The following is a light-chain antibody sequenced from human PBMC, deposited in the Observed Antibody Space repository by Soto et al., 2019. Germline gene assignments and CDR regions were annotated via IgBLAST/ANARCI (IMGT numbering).Light chain of an antibody. CDR2: WAS. CDR1: RSLFYSSSNKNY. Sequence: DIVMPQSPDSLAVALGERATIKCKSSRSLFYSSSNKNYLAWYQQRPGQPPKLLIYWASARESGVPDRFSGCSSVTDFNLTISSLQAEALAVYDCQQYYTTPHTFGQGTKLEI. V-gene: IGKV4-1*01. CDR3: QQYYTTPHT. J-gene: IGKJ2*01.